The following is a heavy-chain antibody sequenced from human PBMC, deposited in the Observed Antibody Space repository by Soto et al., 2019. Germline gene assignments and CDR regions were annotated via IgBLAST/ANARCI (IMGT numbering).Heavy chain of an antibody. Sequence: QVQLVESGGGVVQPGRSLRLSCAASGFTFSSYGMHWVRQAPGKGLEWVAVISYDGSNKYYADSVKGRFTISRDNSKNTLYLQMNSLRAEDTAVYYCAKESGSYGGNPIIDYWGQGTLVTVSS. D-gene: IGHD4-17*01. CDR2: ISYDGSNK. V-gene: IGHV3-30*18. J-gene: IGHJ4*02. CDR3: AKESGSYGGNPIIDY. CDR1: GFTFSSYG.